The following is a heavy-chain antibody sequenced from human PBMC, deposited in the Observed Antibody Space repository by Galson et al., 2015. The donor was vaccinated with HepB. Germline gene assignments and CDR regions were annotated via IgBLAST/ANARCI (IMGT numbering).Heavy chain of an antibody. Sequence: SVKVSCKASGYTFTSYGISWVRQAPGQGLEWMGWISAYNGNTNYAQKLQGRVTMTTDTSTSTAYMELRSLRSDDTAVYYCARVDCSTSCPVSTPFDPWGQGTLVTVSS. D-gene: IGHD2-2*01. V-gene: IGHV1-18*01. CDR1: GYTFTSYG. J-gene: IGHJ5*02. CDR2: ISAYNGNT. CDR3: ARVDCSTSCPVSTPFDP.